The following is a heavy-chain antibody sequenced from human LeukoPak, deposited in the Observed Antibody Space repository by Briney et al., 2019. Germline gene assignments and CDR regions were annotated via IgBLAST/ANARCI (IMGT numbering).Heavy chain of an antibody. CDR2: ISSSSSYI. Sequence: GGSLRLSCAASGFTFSSYSMNWVRQAPGKGLEWVSSISSSSSYIYYADTVKGRFTISRDNAKNSLYLQMNSLRAEDTAVYYCARDLFGGSCGMDVWGQGTTVTVSS. J-gene: IGHJ6*02. D-gene: IGHD3-16*01. CDR3: ARDLFGGSCGMDV. CDR1: GFTFSSYS. V-gene: IGHV3-21*01.